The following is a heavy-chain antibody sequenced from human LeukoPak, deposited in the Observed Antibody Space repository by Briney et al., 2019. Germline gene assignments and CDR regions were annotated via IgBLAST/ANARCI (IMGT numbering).Heavy chain of an antibody. CDR1: GFTFSSYS. Sequence: GGSLRLSCAASGFTFSSYSMNWVRQAPGKGLEWVSYISSSSSTIYYADSVKGRFTISRDNAKNSLYLQMNSLRAEDMALYYCAKDIAAEYSSSLLFDYWGQGTLVTVSS. V-gene: IGHV3-48*01. CDR2: ISSSSSTI. D-gene: IGHD6-6*01. CDR3: AKDIAAEYSSSLLFDY. J-gene: IGHJ4*02.